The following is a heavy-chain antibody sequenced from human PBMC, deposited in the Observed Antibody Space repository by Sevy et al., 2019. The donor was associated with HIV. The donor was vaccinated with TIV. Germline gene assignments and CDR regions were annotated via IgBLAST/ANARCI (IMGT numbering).Heavy chain of an antibody. CDR3: AKALAADAFDI. D-gene: IGHD6-25*01. CDR1: GGSISSYY. CDR2: IYYSGST. J-gene: IGHJ3*02. V-gene: IGHV4-59*01. Sequence: SETLSLTCTVSGGSISSYYWSWIRQPPGKGLEWIGYIYYSGSTNYNPSLKSRVTISVDTSKNQFSLKLSSVTAADTAVHYCAKALAADAFDIWGQGTMVTVSS.